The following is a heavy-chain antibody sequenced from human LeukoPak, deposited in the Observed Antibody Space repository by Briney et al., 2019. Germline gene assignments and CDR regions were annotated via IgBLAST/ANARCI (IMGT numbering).Heavy chain of an antibody. Sequence: SETLSLTCAVYGGSFSGYYWSWIRQPPGKGLEWIGEINHSGSTNYNPSRKSRVTISVDTSKNQFSLKLSSVTAADTAVYYCARHASLVSPQYYFDYWGQGTLVTVSS. J-gene: IGHJ4*02. CDR3: ARHASLVSPQYYFDY. V-gene: IGHV4-34*01. CDR1: GGSFSGYY. D-gene: IGHD4-23*01. CDR2: INHSGST.